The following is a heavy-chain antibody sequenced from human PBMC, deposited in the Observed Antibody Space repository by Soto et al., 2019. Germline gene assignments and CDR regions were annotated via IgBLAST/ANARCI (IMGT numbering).Heavy chain of an antibody. CDR2: ISGSGGST. D-gene: IGHD6-19*01. V-gene: IGHV3-23*01. Sequence: PWWSLRVTWVSCGFSFRIYAMSWVRQDPGNGPEWVSAISGSGGSTYYADSVKGRFTISRDNSKNTLYLQMNSLRAEDTAVYYCAKVQDSGWDPTERGWFDPWGQGTMVTVSS. J-gene: IGHJ5*02. CDR3: AKVQDSGWDPTERGWFDP. CDR1: GFSFRIYA.